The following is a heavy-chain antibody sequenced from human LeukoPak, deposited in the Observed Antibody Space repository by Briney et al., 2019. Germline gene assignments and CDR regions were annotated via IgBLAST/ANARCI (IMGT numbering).Heavy chain of an antibody. V-gene: IGHV4-59*08. CDR2: IYYSGST. CDR1: GGSFSGYY. CDR3: ARHKDWEYYFDY. J-gene: IGHJ4*02. Sequence: PSETLSLTCAVYGGSFSGYYWSWIRQPPGKGLEWIGYIYYSGSTNYNPSLKSRVTISVDTSKNQFSLKLSSVTAADTAVYYCARHKDWEYYFDYWGQGTLVTVSS. D-gene: IGHD3/OR15-3a*01.